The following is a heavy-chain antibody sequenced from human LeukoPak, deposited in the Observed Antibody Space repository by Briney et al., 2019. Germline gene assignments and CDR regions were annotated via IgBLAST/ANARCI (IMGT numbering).Heavy chain of an antibody. D-gene: IGHD5-18*01. Sequence: PGGSLRLSCAASGFTFSSYSMNWVRQAPGKGLEWVSSISSSSSYIYYADSVKGRFTISRDNAKNSLYLQMNSLRAEDTAVYYCARGEVYSYGCDYWGQGTLVTVSS. CDR2: ISSSSSYI. J-gene: IGHJ4*02. CDR1: GFTFSSYS. V-gene: IGHV3-21*01. CDR3: ARGEVYSYGCDY.